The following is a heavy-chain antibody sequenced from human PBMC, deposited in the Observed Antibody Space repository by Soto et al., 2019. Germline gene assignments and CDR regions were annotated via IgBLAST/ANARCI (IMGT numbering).Heavy chain of an antibody. CDR2: IIPMYGQA. V-gene: IGHV1-69*01. J-gene: IGHJ5*02. CDR1: GGTFSSYA. CDR3: ARVTSMARGVIYNWFDP. Sequence: QVPLVQSGAEVKKPGSSVTVSCKASGGTFSSYAIHWVRQAPGQGPEWMGGIIPMYGQAKYAQRFQGRVTITTDESTTTVYMELTSLTSQDTAVDDCARVTSMARGVIYNWFDPGGHGALVTVSS. D-gene: IGHD3-10*01.